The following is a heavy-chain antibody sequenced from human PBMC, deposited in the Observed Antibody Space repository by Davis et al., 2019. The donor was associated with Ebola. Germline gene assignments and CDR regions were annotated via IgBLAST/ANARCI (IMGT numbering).Heavy chain of an antibody. V-gene: IGHV3-48*03. Sequence: GESLKISCAASGFTFSSYEMNWVRQAPGKGLEWVSYISSSGSTIYYADSVKGRFTISRDNAKNSLYLQMNSLRAEDTAVYYCAKERFYYDSSESYYFDYWGQGTLVTVSS. CDR3: AKERFYYDSSESYYFDY. CDR2: ISSSGSTI. CDR1: GFTFSSYE. D-gene: IGHD3-22*01. J-gene: IGHJ4*02.